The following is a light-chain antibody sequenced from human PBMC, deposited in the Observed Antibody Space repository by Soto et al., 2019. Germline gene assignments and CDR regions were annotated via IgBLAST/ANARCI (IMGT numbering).Light chain of an antibody. CDR1: SSDVGSSNL. J-gene: IGLJ1*01. CDR2: EGD. V-gene: IGLV2-23*01. CDR3: CSFARSTTFYV. Sequence: QSALTQPASVSGSPGQSITISCSGTSSDVGSSNLVSWYQQHPGKAPKLIIFEGDRRPSGVSGRFSGSKSGNTASLTISGLQEEDEADYYCCSFARSTTFYVFGTGTKVTVL.